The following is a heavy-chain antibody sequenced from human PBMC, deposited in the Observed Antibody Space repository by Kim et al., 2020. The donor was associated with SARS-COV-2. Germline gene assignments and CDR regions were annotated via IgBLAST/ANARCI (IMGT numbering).Heavy chain of an antibody. Sequence: GGSLRLSCAASGFTFSSYGMHWVRQAPGKGLEWVAVISYDGSNKYYADSVKGRFTISRDNSKNTLYLQMNSLRAEDTAVYYCAKDMLARAFDYWGQGSLGTVSS. CDR2: ISYDGSNK. V-gene: IGHV3-30*18. J-gene: IGHJ4*02. CDR3: AKDMLARAFDY. CDR1: GFTFSSYG. D-gene: IGHD2-8*01.